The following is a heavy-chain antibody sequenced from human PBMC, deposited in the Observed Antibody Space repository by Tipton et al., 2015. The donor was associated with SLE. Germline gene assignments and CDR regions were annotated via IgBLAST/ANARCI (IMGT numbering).Heavy chain of an antibody. CDR2: ISYDGSNK. D-gene: IGHD3-22*01. Sequence: SLRLSCAASGFTFSSYAMHWVRQAPGKGLEWVAVISYDGSNKYYADSVKGRFTISRDNSKNTLYLQMNSLRAEDTAVYYCARADSSGHLYYYYGMDVWGQGTTVTVSS. CDR1: GFTFSSYA. J-gene: IGHJ6*02. CDR3: ARADSSGHLYYYYGMDV. V-gene: IGHV3-30*04.